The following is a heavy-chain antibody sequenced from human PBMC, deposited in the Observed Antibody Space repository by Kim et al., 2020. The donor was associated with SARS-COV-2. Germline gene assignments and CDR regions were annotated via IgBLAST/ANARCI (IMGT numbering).Heavy chain of an antibody. J-gene: IGHJ2*01. CDR3: ARGPVTLTNWYFDL. V-gene: IGHV4-59*13. CDR1: GGSISSYY. D-gene: IGHD4-4*01. Sequence: SETLSLTCTVSGGSISSYYWSWIRQPPGKGLEWIGYIYYSGSTNYNPSLKSRVTISVDTSKNQFSLKLSSVTAADTAVYYCARGPVTLTNWYFDLWGRGTLVTVSS. CDR2: IYYSGST.